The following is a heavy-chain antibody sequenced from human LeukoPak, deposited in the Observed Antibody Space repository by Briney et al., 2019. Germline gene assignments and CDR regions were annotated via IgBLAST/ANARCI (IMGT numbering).Heavy chain of an antibody. Sequence: PGRSLRLSCAASGFTFNNYPMSWVRQAPWERLQWVSGISDSGGNTYYADSVRDRFTISRDNSKNTLYLQMNSLRAEDTAVYYCARHRSSWLIDYWGQGTLVTVSS. CDR3: ARHRSSWLIDY. D-gene: IGHD6-6*01. J-gene: IGHJ4*02. CDR2: ISDSGGNT. CDR1: GFTFNNYP. V-gene: IGHV3-23*01.